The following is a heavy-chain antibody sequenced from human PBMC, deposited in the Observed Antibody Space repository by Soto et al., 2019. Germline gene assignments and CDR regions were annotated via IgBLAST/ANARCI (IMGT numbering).Heavy chain of an antibody. CDR1: GFTFSSYS. V-gene: IGHV3-48*01. D-gene: IGHD5-12*01. CDR2: ISSSSSTI. CDR3: ARDQVATIRELPFDY. Sequence: GGSLRLSCAASGFTFSSYSMNWVRQAPGKGLEWVSYISSSSSTIYYADSVKGRFTISRDNAKNSLYLQMNSLRAEDTAVYYCARDQVATIRELPFDYWGQGTLVTVSS. J-gene: IGHJ4*02.